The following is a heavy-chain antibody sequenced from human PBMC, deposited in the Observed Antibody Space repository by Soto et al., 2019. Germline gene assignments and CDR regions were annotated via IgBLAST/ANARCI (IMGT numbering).Heavy chain of an antibody. CDR3: ARGHSSGYYPNWFDP. CDR2: IWHDGSNK. V-gene: IGHV3-33*01. D-gene: IGHD6-19*01. Sequence: QVQLVESGGGVGQPGRSLRLSCAASGLTFSSYGMHWVRQAPGKGLEWVAVIWHDGSNKHYVDSVKGRFTISRDNSKNTLYLQMNRLRAEDTAVSYCARGHSSGYYPNWFDPWGQGTLVIVSS. CDR1: GLTFSSYG. J-gene: IGHJ5*02.